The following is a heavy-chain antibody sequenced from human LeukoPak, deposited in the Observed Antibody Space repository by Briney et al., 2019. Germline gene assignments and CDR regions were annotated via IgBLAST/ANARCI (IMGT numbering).Heavy chain of an antibody. J-gene: IGHJ4*02. CDR3: AKHYGFYSGSSYFDY. Sequence: GGSLRLSCAASGFTFSSYAMSWVRQAPGKGLEWVSGISGSGAGTYYADSVKGRFTISRDNSKNTLFLQMNSLRDEDTAVYYCAKHYGFYSGSSYFDYWGQGTLVTVSS. CDR2: ISGSGAGT. CDR1: GFTFSSYA. V-gene: IGHV3-23*01. D-gene: IGHD1-26*01.